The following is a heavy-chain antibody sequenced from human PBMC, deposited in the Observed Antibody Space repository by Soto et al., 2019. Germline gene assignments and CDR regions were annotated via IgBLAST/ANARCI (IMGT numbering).Heavy chain of an antibody. V-gene: IGHV1-2*02. CDR2: INPNSGGT. J-gene: IGHJ5*02. CDR3: ARDLLRYCSGGSCYIGWFDP. Sequence: QVQLVQSGAEVKKPGASVKVSCKASGYTFTGYYMHWVRQAPGQGLEWMGWINPNSGGTNYGQKFQGRVTMTRDTSISTAYMELSRLRSDDTAVYYCARDLLRYCSGGSCYIGWFDPWGQGTLVTVSS. CDR1: GYTFTGYY. D-gene: IGHD2-15*01.